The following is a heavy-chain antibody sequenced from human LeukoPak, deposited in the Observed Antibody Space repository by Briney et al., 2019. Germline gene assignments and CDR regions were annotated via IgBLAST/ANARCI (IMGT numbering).Heavy chain of an antibody. CDR2: IYPGDSDT. Sequence: GESLKISCKGSGYSFTSYWIGWVRQMPGKGLEWMGIIYPGDSDTRYSPSFQGQVTISADKSISTAYLQWSSLKASDTAMYYCARHPYYDSSGYKLGAWFDPWGQGTLVTVSS. J-gene: IGHJ5*02. CDR1: GYSFTSYW. CDR3: ARHPYYDSSGYKLGAWFDP. D-gene: IGHD3-22*01. V-gene: IGHV5-51*01.